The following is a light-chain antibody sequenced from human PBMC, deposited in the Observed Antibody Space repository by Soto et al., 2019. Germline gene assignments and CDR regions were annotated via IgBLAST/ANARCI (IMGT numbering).Light chain of an antibody. CDR1: SSNVGTYDL. J-gene: IGLJ2*01. CDR2: EGT. Sequence: QSALTQPASVSASPGQSITISCTGTSSNVGTYDLVSWYQHHPDKAPKLIIYEGTKRPSGISSRFSGSKSGNTASLTISGLQDEDDADYYCCSFAVGGALVFGGGTKVTVL. CDR3: CSFAVGGALV. V-gene: IGLV2-23*01.